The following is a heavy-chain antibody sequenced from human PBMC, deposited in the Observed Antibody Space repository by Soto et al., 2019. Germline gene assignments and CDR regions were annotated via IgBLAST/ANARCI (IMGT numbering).Heavy chain of an antibody. CDR2: IYFSGST. CDR1: GGSINSSGYY. D-gene: IGHD1-26*01. J-gene: IGHJ4*02. CDR3: ASGRAWEGFLDY. V-gene: IGHV4-31*03. Sequence: QLQLQESGPGLVKPSQTLSLTCTVSGGSINSSGYYCGWIRQPPGKGLEWIGYIYFSGSTYYNPSLESRVTISLDTSQNQSSLKLSSVTAADTAVYYCASGRAWEGFLDYWGQGTMVTVSS.